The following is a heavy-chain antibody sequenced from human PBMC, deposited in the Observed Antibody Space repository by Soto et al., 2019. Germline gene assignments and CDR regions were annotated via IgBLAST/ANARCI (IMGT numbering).Heavy chain of an antibody. D-gene: IGHD2-2*02. Sequence: KPSETLSLTCAVYGGSFSGYYWSWIRQPPGKGLEWIGEINHSGSTNYNPSLKSRVTISVDTSKNQFSLKLSSVTAADTAVYYCARGPRGIVVVPAALHWFDPWGQGTLVTVSS. J-gene: IGHJ5*02. CDR3: ARGPRGIVVVPAALHWFDP. V-gene: IGHV4-34*01. CDR1: GGSFSGYY. CDR2: INHSGST.